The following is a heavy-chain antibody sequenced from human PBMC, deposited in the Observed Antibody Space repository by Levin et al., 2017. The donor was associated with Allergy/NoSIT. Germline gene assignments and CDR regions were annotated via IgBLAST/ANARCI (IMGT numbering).Heavy chain of an antibody. CDR2: ISYDGSNK. V-gene: IGHV3-30*18. CDR3: AKDWGLTTVTFGFDY. Sequence: GESLKISCAASGFTFSNYGMHWVRQAPGKGLEWVAVISYDGSNKYYADSVKGRFTISRDNSKNTLYLQMNSLRAEDTAVYYCAKDWGLTTVTFGFDYWGQGTLVTVSS. J-gene: IGHJ4*02. D-gene: IGHD4-17*01. CDR1: GFTFSNYG.